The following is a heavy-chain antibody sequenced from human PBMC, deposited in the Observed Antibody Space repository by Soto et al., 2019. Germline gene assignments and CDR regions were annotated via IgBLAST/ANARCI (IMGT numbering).Heavy chain of an antibody. CDR3: ARGGPVSVSPAWQLLGYFDY. J-gene: IGHJ4*02. Sequence: QVHLQESGPGQVRPSQTLSLSCSVSGGSISRGAYFWTWIRQFPGKGLEWIAYISYTGATYYNPCLKSQVTILADTPKNQFSLKLNSVTSADTAVYYCARGGPVSVSPAWQLLGYFDYWGQGTLVTVSS. V-gene: IGHV4-31*01. CDR2: ISYTGAT. D-gene: IGHD2-15*01. CDR1: GGSISRGAYF.